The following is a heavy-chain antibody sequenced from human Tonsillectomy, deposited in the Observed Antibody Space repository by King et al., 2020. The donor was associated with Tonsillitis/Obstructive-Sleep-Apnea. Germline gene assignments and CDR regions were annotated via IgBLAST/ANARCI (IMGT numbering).Heavy chain of an antibody. Sequence: VQLVQSGAEVKKPGSSVKVSCKASGGTFSSYAITWVRQAPGQGLEWMGEIIPVFRAPRYAQKFQGRVTITADESTSTAYMELSSLRSEDTAVYYCARRGQGLQPGEGYYYHYMDVWGKGTTVPVPS. D-gene: IGHD3-10*01. CDR1: GGTFSSYA. J-gene: IGHJ6*03. V-gene: IGHV1-69*01. CDR3: ARRGQGLQPGEGYYYHYMDV. CDR2: IIPVFRAP.